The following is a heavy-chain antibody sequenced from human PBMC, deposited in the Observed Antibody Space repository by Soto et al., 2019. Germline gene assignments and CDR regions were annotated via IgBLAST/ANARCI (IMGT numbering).Heavy chain of an antibody. Sequence: GGSLRLSCAASGFTFSSYAMHWVRQAPGKGLEWVAVISYDGSNKYYADSVKGRFTISRDNSKNTLYLQMNSLRAEDTAVYYCARDGPEYYYDSSGYNDYWGQGTLVTVSS. D-gene: IGHD3-22*01. CDR3: ARDGPEYYYDSSGYNDY. V-gene: IGHV3-30-3*01. J-gene: IGHJ4*02. CDR1: GFTFSSYA. CDR2: ISYDGSNK.